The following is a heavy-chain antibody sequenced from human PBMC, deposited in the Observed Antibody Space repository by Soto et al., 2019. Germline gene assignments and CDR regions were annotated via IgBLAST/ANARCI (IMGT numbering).Heavy chain of an antibody. CDR2: INPNSGGT. D-gene: IGHD2-21*01. Sequence: QVQLVQSGAEVKKPGASVKVSCKASGYTFTGYYMYWVRQAPGQGLEWMGWINPNSGGTNYAQKFQGWVTMTRDTSISTAYMELSRLRSDDTAVYYCARAPSGGDHWYFDLWGRGTLVTVSS. CDR3: ARAPSGGDHWYFDL. CDR1: GYTFTGYY. V-gene: IGHV1-2*04. J-gene: IGHJ2*01.